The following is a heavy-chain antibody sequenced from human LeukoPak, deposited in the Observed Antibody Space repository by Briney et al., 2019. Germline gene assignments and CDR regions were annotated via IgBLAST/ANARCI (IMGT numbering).Heavy chain of an antibody. Sequence: PSETLSLTCTVSGGSISTYYWSWIRQPPGKGLEWIGYIYYSGSTNYNPSLKSRVTISVDTSKKQFSLKLSSVTAADTAVYYCAREYYYDSSGYYPPHAFDIWGQGTMVTVSS. CDR2: IYYSGST. CDR1: GGSISTYY. V-gene: IGHV4-59*01. J-gene: IGHJ3*02. CDR3: AREYYYDSSGYYPPHAFDI. D-gene: IGHD3-22*01.